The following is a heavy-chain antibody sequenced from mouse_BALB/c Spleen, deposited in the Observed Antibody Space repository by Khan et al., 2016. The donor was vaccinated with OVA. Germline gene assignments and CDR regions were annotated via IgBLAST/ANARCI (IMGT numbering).Heavy chain of an antibody. J-gene: IGHJ4*01. V-gene: IGHV9-3-1*01. CDR3: ARPPYFSYTLDH. CDR2: INTYTGEP. Sequence: QIQLVQSGPELKKPGETVKISCKASGYTFTNYGMNWVKQSPGKALKWMGWINTYTGEPTYADDFKGRFAFSLETSPRTAYLQISNRKNEDTATYFCARPPYFSYTLDHGGKGTSVTVSS. D-gene: IGHD2-10*01. CDR1: GYTFTNYG.